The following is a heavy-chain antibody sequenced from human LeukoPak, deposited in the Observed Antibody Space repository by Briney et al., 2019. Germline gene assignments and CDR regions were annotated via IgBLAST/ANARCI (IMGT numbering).Heavy chain of an antibody. CDR3: AKDHTSSSWYPWFWFDP. D-gene: IGHD6-13*01. Sequence: PGGSLRLSCAASGFTFDDYAMHWVRQAPGKGLEWVSLISGDGGSTYYADSVKGRFTISRDNSKNTLYLQMNSLRAEDTAVYYCAKDHTSSSWYPWFWFDPWGQGTLVTVSS. CDR1: GFTFDDYA. J-gene: IGHJ5*02. CDR2: ISGDGGST. V-gene: IGHV3-43*02.